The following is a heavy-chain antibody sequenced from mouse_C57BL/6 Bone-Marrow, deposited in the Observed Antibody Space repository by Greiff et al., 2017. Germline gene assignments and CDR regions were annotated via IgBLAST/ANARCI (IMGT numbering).Heavy chain of an antibody. J-gene: IGHJ2*01. CDR2: IHPNSGST. CDR1: GYTFTSYW. Sequence: QVQLQQPGAELVKPGASVKLSCKASGYTFTSYWMHWVKQRPGQGLEWIGMIHPNSGSTNYNEKFKGKATLTVDKSSSTAYMQLSSLTSEDSAVXYCAREKSYGNWYFDYWGQGTTLTVSS. V-gene: IGHV1-64*01. D-gene: IGHD2-1*01. CDR3: AREKSYGNWYFDY.